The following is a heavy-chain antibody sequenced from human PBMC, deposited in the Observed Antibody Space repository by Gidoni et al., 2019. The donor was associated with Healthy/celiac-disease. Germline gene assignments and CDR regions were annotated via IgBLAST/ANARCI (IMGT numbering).Heavy chain of an antibody. Sequence: QVQLQQCGAGLLKPSETLSLTCAVYAGSFIGYYWSWIRQPPGKGLEWIGEIKHSGSTNYNPSLKSRVTISVDTSKNQFSLKLSSVTAADTAVYYCARGRIAAAGTRSYYHYMDVWGKGTTVTVSS. CDR3: ARGRIAAAGTRSYYHYMDV. CDR2: IKHSGST. D-gene: IGHD6-13*01. J-gene: IGHJ6*03. V-gene: IGHV4-34*01. CDR1: AGSFIGYY.